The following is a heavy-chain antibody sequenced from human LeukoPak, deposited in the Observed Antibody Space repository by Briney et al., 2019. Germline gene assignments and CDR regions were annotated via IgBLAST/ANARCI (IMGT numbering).Heavy chain of an antibody. CDR3: ASGGILNFDL. CDR2: TYSDINT. CDR1: GFTVNSNY. D-gene: IGHD3-16*01. J-gene: IGHJ2*01. Sequence: PGGSLRLSCTASGFTVNSNYMNWVRQAPGKGLEWVSLTYSDINTYYADSVKGRFTISRDTSKNTLYLQMNSLRAEDTAVYYCASGGILNFDLWGRGTLVTVSS. V-gene: IGHV3-53*01.